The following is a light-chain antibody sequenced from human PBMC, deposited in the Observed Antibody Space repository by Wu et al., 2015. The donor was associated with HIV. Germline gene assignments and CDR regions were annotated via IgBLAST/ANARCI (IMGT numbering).Light chain of an antibody. CDR2: DAS. CDR1: QRIGRN. V-gene: IGKV3-11*01. J-gene: IGKJ5*01. Sequence: EIVLTQSPATLSLSPGERAALSCRASQRIGRNLAWYQHKPGQAPRLLIYDASNRATGISDRFSGSGSETDFTLTISSLEPEDFAAYYCQHRMNWPLIFGQGTRLDIK. CDR3: QHRMNWPLI.